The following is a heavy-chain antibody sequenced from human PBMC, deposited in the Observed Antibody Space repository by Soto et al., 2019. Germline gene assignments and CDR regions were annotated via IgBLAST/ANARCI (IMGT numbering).Heavy chain of an antibody. CDR1: SGSISGYY. CDR3: ARGYLGNDWYYYFDN. V-gene: IGHV4-59*01. D-gene: IGHD2-21*01. CDR2: IHYSGNP. Sequence: QVQLQESGPGLVKPSETLSLTCTVSSGSISGYYWGWIRQPPGEGLEWIGYIHYSGNPHYNPSLKSRVAISVDPSRSQVSLRLSSVTAADTAVYYCARGYLGNDWYYYFDNWGQGALVTVSS. J-gene: IGHJ4*02.